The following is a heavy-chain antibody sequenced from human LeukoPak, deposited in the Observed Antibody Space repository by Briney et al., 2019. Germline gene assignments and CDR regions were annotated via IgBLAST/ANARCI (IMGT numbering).Heavy chain of an antibody. D-gene: IGHD3-9*01. V-gene: IGHV4-39*01. J-gene: IGHJ6*02. Sequence: SETLSLTCTVSGGSISSSSYYWGWIRQPPGRGLEWIGSIYYSGSIYDNPSLKSRVTISVDKSKNQFSLTLSSVSAADTAVYYYARPDYDILTGGPWEYGMDVWGQGTTVTVSS. CDR2: IYYSGSI. CDR3: ARPDYDILTGGPWEYGMDV. CDR1: GGSISSSSYY.